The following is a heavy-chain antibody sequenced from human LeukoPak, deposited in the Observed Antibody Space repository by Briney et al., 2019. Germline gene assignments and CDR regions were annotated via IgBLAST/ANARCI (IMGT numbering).Heavy chain of an antibody. CDR2: ISSSGSTI. CDR1: GFTFSSYE. D-gene: IGHD1-26*01. Sequence: GGSLRLSCAASGFTFSSYEMNWVRQAPGKGLEWVSYISSSGSTIYYADSVKGRFTISRDNAKNSLYLQMNSLRAEDTAVYYCARDPAGSGSEPWGQGTLVTVSS. J-gene: IGHJ5*02. V-gene: IGHV3-48*03. CDR3: ARDPAGSGSEP.